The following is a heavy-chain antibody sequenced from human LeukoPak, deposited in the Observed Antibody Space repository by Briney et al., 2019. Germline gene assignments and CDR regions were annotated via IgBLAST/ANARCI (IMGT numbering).Heavy chain of an antibody. CDR1: GGSFSGYY. CDR3: ARGGMVRGVRTGRWFDP. Sequence: SETLSLTCAVYGGSFSGYYWSWIRQPPGKGLEWIGEINHSGSTNYNPSLKSRVTISVDTSKNQFSLKLSSVTAADTAVYYCARGGMVRGVRTGRWFDPWGQGTLVTVSS. V-gene: IGHV4-34*01. D-gene: IGHD3-10*01. J-gene: IGHJ5*02. CDR2: INHSGST.